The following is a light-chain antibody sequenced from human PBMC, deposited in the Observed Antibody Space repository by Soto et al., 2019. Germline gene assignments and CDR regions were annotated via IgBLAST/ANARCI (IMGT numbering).Light chain of an antibody. Sequence: DIQMTQSPSTLSASVGDRVTITCRASQSINSWLAWYQQKPGKAPKLLIYKASSLESGVPSRFSGSGSGTEFTLTISSLQPDDFATYYCQQYNNPSWTFGQGTKVELK. CDR1: QSINSW. V-gene: IGKV1-5*03. CDR3: QQYNNPSWT. J-gene: IGKJ1*01. CDR2: KAS.